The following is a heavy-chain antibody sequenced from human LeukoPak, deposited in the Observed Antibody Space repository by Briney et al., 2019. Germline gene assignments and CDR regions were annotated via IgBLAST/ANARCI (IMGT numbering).Heavy chain of an antibody. Sequence: PSETLSLTCAVYGGSFSGYYWSWIRQPPGKGREWIGEINHSGSTNYNPSLKSRVTISVDTSKNQFSLKLSSVTAADTAVYYWARGKEVTTVTGTPIDYWGQGTLVTVSS. J-gene: IGHJ4*02. CDR3: ARGKEVTTVTGTPIDY. V-gene: IGHV4-34*01. CDR1: GGSFSGYY. CDR2: INHSGST. D-gene: IGHD4-17*01.